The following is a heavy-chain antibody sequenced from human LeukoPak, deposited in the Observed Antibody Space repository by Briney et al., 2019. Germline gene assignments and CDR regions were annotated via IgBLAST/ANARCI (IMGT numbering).Heavy chain of an antibody. Sequence: GGSLTLSCAPSGFTFSNYVMSSVRHPPGKGPEWVLGINGGGSSTFCRGSVKCWFTISRDNSKNTLYLQMICLRAEDTAVYYCVKDGGRSPPCWGQGTLVTVSS. CDR3: VKDGGRSPPC. V-gene: IGHV3-23*01. CDR1: GFTFSNYV. CDR2: INGGGSST. D-gene: IGHD1-26*01. J-gene: IGHJ4*02.